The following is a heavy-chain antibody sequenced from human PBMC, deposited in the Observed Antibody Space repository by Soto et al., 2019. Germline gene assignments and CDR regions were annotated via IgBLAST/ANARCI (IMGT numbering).Heavy chain of an antibody. V-gene: IGHV4-31*03. CDR2: IYYSGST. Sequence: QVQLQESGPGLVKPSQTLSLTCTVSGGSISSGGYYWSWIRQHPGKGLEWIGYIYYSGSTYYNPSLKCRVTISVDTSKNQFSLKLSSVTAADTAVYYCAIYDSSGSRGFQHWGQGTLVTVSS. CDR3: AIYDSSGSRGFQH. J-gene: IGHJ1*01. CDR1: GGSISSGGYY. D-gene: IGHD3-22*01.